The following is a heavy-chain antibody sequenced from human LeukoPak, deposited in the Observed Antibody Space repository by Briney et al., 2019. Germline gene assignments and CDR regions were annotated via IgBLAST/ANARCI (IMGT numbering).Heavy chain of an antibody. CDR3: ARWGNYKVMDV. J-gene: IGHJ6*02. CDR1: GFTFSGHG. CDR2: TWYDGSTK. D-gene: IGHD1-7*01. Sequence: GGSLRLSCVASGFTFSGHGMHWVRQAPGKGLEWVAVTWYDGSTKYYADSVKGRFTISRDNSKNTLSLEMNSLRAEDTAVYYCARWGNYKVMDVWGQGTTVTVSS. V-gene: IGHV3-33*01.